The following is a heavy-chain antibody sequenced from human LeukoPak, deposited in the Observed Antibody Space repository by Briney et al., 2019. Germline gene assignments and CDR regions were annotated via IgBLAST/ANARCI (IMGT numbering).Heavy chain of an antibody. D-gene: IGHD3-22*01. V-gene: IGHV7-4-1*02. CDR2: INTDTGNP. CDR3: ATFVDSSGLPFAY. Sequence: ASVKVSCKASGYSFTNYGLNWVRQAPGQGLEWMGWINTDTGNPTYARGFTGRFVFSLDTSVSAAYLQISSLKVEDTAVYYCATFVDSSGLPFAYWGQGTLVTVSS. CDR1: GYSFTNYG. J-gene: IGHJ4*02.